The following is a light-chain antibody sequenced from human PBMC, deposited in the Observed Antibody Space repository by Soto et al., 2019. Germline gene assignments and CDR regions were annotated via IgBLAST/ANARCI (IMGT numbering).Light chain of an antibody. V-gene: IGLV2-8*01. CDR1: SSDVGGYNY. J-gene: IGLJ2*01. Sequence: QSVLTQPPSASGSPGQSVTISCTGTSSDVGGYNYVSWYQQHPGKAPKLMIYEVSKRPSGVPDRFSGSKSGNTASLTVSGLQAEXXADYYCSSYAGSNNLVFGGGTKLTVL. CDR3: SSYAGSNNLV. CDR2: EVS.